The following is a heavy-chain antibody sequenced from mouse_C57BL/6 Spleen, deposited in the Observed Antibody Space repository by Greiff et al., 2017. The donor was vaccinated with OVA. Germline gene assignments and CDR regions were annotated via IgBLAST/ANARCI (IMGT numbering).Heavy chain of an antibody. V-gene: IGHV1-64*01. J-gene: IGHJ4*01. CDR1: GYTFTSYW. CDR3: ARRGYGNYEGYAMDY. D-gene: IGHD2-1*01. CDR2: IHPNSGST. Sequence: QVQLKQPGAELVKPGASVKLSCKASGYTFTSYWMHWVKQRPGQGLEWIGMIHPNSGSTNYNEKFKSKATLTVDKSSSTAYMQLSSLTSEDSAVYYCARRGYGNYEGYAMDYWGQGTSVTVSS.